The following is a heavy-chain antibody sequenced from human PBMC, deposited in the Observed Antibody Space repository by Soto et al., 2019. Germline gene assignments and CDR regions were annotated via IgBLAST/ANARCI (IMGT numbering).Heavy chain of an antibody. V-gene: IGHV4-30-2*01. CDR2: IYHSGST. J-gene: IGHJ4*02. CDR3: ARGQVVAAQH. D-gene: IGHD2-15*01. CDR1: GGSISSGGYS. Sequence: QLQLQESGSGLVKPSQTLSLTCAVSGGSISSGGYSWSWIRQPPGKGLEWIGYIYHSGSTYYNPTLTTLVTISVDRSKNQFSLKLSSVTAADTAVYYCARGQVVAAQHWGQGTRVTVSS.